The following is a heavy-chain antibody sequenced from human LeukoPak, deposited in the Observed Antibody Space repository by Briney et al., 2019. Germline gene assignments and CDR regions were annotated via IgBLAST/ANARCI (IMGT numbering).Heavy chain of an antibody. CDR3: AKVHDSSGYYYYFDY. D-gene: IGHD3-22*01. J-gene: IGHJ4*02. V-gene: IGHV3-30*02. Sequence: GGSXXLSXAXXGFTFSSSGMHWVRQAPGKGLEWVAFIRYDGSNKYYEDSVKGRFTIFRDNSKNTLYMKMNRLTADDTAVYYCAKVHDSSGYYYYFDYWGQGTLVTVSS. CDR2: IRYDGSNK. CDR1: GFTFSSSG.